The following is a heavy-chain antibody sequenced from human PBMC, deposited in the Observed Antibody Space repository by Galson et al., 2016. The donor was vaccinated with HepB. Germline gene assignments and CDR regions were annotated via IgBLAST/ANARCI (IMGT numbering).Heavy chain of an antibody. V-gene: IGHV2-5*02. CDR3: AHRSGAWVPFEI. CDR1: GFSLSRRGLG. J-gene: IGHJ3*02. Sequence: PALVKPTQTLTLTCTFSGFSLSRRGLGVGWIRQPPGEALEWLALIFWDDGKSYNPSLKSRLTIAKDTSKNQVVLIMTNMDPVDTGTYYCAHRSGAWVPFEIWGQGTTVTVSS. D-gene: IGHD4/OR15-4a*01. CDR2: IFWDDGK.